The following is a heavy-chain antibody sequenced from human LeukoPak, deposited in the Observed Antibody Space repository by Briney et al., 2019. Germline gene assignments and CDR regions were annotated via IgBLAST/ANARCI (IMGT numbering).Heavy chain of an antibody. D-gene: IGHD4-23*01. J-gene: IGHJ5*02. Sequence: GGSLRLSCAASGFTFSSSAMNWVRQAPGKGLEWVSYISSGTSTIYYADSVKGRFTISRDNAKNSLYLQMNSLRAEDTAVYYCARDVTYYGGDWFDPWGQGTLVTVSS. CDR2: ISSGTSTI. CDR1: GFTFSSSA. CDR3: ARDVTYYGGDWFDP. V-gene: IGHV3-48*04.